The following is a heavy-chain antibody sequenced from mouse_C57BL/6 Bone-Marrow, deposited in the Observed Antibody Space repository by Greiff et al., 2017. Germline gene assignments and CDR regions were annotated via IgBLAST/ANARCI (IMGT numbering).Heavy chain of an antibody. J-gene: IGHJ3*01. Sequence: VQRVESGAELARPGASVKLSCKASGYTFTSYGISWVKQRTGQGLEWIGEIYPRSGNTYYNEKFKGKATLTADKSSSTAYMELRSLTSEDSAVYFCASGDYYGSSPFAYWGQGTLVTVSA. V-gene: IGHV1-81*01. CDR3: ASGDYYGSSPFAY. CDR1: GYTFTSYG. D-gene: IGHD1-1*01. CDR2: IYPRSGNT.